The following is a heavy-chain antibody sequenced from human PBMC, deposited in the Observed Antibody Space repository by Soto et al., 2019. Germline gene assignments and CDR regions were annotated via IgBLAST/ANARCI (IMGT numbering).Heavy chain of an antibody. CDR2: IYWDDDK. D-gene: IGHD2-2*02. Sequence: QITLKESAPPLVKPRQTLTVTCSFSGFSLSTSGVGVAWIRQPPGKGLEWLALIYWDDDKRLSPSLKSRLTVTKDSSKNQTVLVSTTMDPVDTATYYCAHIFCLTVSCYTYYFDSWGQGALVTVSS. V-gene: IGHV2-5*02. CDR3: AHIFCLTVSCYTYYFDS. CDR1: GFSLSTSGVG. J-gene: IGHJ4*02.